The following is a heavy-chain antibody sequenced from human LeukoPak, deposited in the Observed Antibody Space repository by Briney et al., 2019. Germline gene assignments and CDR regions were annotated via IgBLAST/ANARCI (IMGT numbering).Heavy chain of an antibody. J-gene: IGHJ4*02. CDR2: ISTTGGGT. D-gene: IGHD2-2*01. CDR3: AKDRGDCSSTSCYLSD. Sequence: GGSLRLSCAASGFTFSSYAMTWVRQAPGKGLEWVSAISTTGGGTYYADSVKGRFTISRDNSKNTLYLQTNSLRAEDTAVYSCAKDRGDCSSTSCYLSDWGQGTLVTVSS. V-gene: IGHV3-23*01. CDR1: GFTFSSYA.